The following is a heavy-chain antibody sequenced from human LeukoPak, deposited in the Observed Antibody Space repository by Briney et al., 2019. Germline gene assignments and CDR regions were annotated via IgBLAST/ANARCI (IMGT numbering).Heavy chain of an antibody. CDR1: GFSLNTSEVG. D-gene: IGHD6-19*01. CDR2: IYWDDDK. V-gene: IGHV2-5*02. CDR3: AHSSSLAVADY. J-gene: IGHJ4*02. Sequence: ESGPTLVKPTQTLTLTCTFSGFSLNTSEVGVGWIRQPPGKALEWLALIYWDDDKRFSPSLKSRLTITKDTSKNQVVLTMTNMDPVDTATYYCAHSSSLAVADYWGQGTLVTVSS.